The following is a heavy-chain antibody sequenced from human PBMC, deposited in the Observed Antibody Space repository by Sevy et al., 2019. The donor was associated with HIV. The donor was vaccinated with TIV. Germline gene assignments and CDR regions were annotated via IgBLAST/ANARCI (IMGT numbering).Heavy chain of an antibody. Sequence: GESLKISCKGSGYSFTSYWIGWVRQMPGKGLEWMGIIYPGDSDTRYSPSFQGQVTISADKSISTAYLQWSSLKASDTAMYYCARLQYCSGGSCYPYYYYYMDVWGKGTTVTVSS. CDR2: IYPGDSDT. CDR3: ARLQYCSGGSCYPYYYYYMDV. V-gene: IGHV5-51*01. D-gene: IGHD2-15*01. CDR1: GYSFTSYW. J-gene: IGHJ6*03.